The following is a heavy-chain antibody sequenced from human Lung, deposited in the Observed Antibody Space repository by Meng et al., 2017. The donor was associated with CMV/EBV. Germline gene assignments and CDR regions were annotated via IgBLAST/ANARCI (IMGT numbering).Heavy chain of an antibody. J-gene: IGHJ6*02. Sequence: SCSTSGFTFGDYAMNWVRQAPGKGLEWVGFIRSKAYGGTTEHAASVKGRFTISRDDSKSIAYLRMNSLKTEDTAVYYCVRLGGYCSSTSCYYYGMDVWGQGTTVTVSS. CDR3: VRLGGYCSSTSCYYYGMDV. CDR1: GFTFGDYA. V-gene: IGHV3-49*04. CDR2: IRSKAYGGTT. D-gene: IGHD2-2*01.